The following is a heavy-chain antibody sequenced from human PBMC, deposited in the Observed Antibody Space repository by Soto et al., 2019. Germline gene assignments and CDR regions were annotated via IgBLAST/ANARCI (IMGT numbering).Heavy chain of an antibody. J-gene: IGHJ5*02. CDR2: IYYSGST. D-gene: IGHD2-2*02. Sequence: LSLTCTVSGGSISRSTYYWGWIRQPPGKGLEWIGSIYYSGSTYYRPSLKGRVTISVDTSKNQFSLKLSSVTAADTAVYYCARQVPAAIRLGWFDPWGQGTLVTVSS. CDR3: ARQVPAAIRLGWFDP. V-gene: IGHV4-39*01. CDR1: GGSISRSTYY.